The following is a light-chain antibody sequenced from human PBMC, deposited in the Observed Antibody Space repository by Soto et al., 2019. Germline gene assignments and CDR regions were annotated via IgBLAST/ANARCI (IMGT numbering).Light chain of an antibody. Sequence: QSALTQPASVSGSPGQSITISCTGTSSDVGGYKYVSWYQQHPGKAPKLMIYEVSNRPSGVSNRFSGSKSGNTASLIISGLQAEDEADYYCSSYTSSSTYVFGTGTKVTVL. CDR1: SSDVGGYKY. CDR2: EVS. J-gene: IGLJ1*01. CDR3: SSYTSSSTYV. V-gene: IGLV2-14*01.